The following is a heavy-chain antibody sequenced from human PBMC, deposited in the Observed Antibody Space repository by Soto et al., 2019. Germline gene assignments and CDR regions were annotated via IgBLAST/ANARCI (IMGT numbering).Heavy chain of an antibody. D-gene: IGHD5-12*01. CDR2: INPNSGGT. CDR1: GYTFTGYY. Sequence: ASVNVSCKASGYTFTGYYMHWVRQAPGQGLEWMGWINPNSGGTNYAQKFQGWVTMTRDTSISTAYMELSRLRSDDTAVYYCARRGYSGYDPYFDYWGQGTLVTVSS. V-gene: IGHV1-2*04. J-gene: IGHJ4*02. CDR3: ARRGYSGYDPYFDY.